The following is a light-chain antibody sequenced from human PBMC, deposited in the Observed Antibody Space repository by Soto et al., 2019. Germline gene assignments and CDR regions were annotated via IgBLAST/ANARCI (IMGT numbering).Light chain of an antibody. CDR2: SAS. CDR3: QQSYNAPYT. CDR1: QNIGTS. Sequence: DIQMTQSPSSLSVSVGDRVTITCRASQNIGTSLNWYQMKLGRAPTLLIYSASTLQSGAPSRFSGGGSGTDFTLTINSLQPEDCATDSCQQSYNAPYTFVQGTMLEMK. J-gene: IGKJ2*01. V-gene: IGKV1-39*01.